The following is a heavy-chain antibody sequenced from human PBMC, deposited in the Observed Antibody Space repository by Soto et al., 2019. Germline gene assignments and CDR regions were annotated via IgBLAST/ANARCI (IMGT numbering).Heavy chain of an antibody. CDR3: AREAWGSSRSQENWFDP. CDR2: IIPIFGTA. D-gene: IGHD6-6*01. Sequence: ASAKVSCKASGGTFSSYAISWVRQAPGQGPEWMGGIIPIFGTANYAQKFQGRVTITADKSTSTAYMGLSSLRSEDTAVYYCAREAWGSSRSQENWFDPWGQGTLVTVSS. CDR1: GGTFSSYA. J-gene: IGHJ5*02. V-gene: IGHV1-69*06.